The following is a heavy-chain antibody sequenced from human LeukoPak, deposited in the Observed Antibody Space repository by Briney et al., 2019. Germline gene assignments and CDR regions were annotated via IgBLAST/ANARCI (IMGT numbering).Heavy chain of an antibody. CDR2: INPSGGST. J-gene: IGHJ4*02. Sequence: GASVKVSCKASGYTFTSYYMHWVRQAPGQGLEWMGIINPSGGSTSYAQKFQGRVTMTRDTSTSTVYMELSSLRSEDTAVYYCARDPAIFGVAQSLAYDYWGQGTLVTVSS. CDR3: ARDPAIFGVAQSLAYDY. D-gene: IGHD3-3*01. V-gene: IGHV1-46*01. CDR1: GYTFTSYY.